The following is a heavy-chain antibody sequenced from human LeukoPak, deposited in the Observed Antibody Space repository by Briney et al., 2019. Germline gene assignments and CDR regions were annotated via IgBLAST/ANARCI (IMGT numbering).Heavy chain of an antibody. Sequence: PSETLSLTCTVSGGSISSGDYSWSWIRQPPGKGLEWIGYIYYSGSTYYNPSLKSRVTISVDTSKNQFSLKLSSVTAADTAVYYCARDFEYNWNDGAFDIWGQGTMVTVSS. V-gene: IGHV4-30-4*01. CDR2: IYYSGST. D-gene: IGHD1-1*01. CDR1: GGSISSGDYS. J-gene: IGHJ3*02. CDR3: ARDFEYNWNDGAFDI.